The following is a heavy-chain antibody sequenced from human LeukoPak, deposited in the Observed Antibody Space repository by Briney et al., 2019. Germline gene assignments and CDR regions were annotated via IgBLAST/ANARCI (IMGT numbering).Heavy chain of an antibody. CDR3: ARGPMRGSTFDY. J-gene: IGHJ4*02. V-gene: IGHV3-30*04. D-gene: IGHD2-2*01. CDR2: ISYDGSNK. Sequence: GGSLRLSCAASGFTFSSYAMHWVRQAPGKGLEWVAVISYDGSNKYYADSVKGRFTISRDNSKNTLYLQMNSLRAEDTAVYYCARGPMRGSTFDYWGQGTLVTVSS. CDR1: GFTFSSYA.